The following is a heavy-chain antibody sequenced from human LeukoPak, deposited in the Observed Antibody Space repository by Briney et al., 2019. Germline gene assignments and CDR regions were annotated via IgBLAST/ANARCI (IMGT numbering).Heavy chain of an antibody. CDR3: ARAVAGKKLYYFDY. CDR2: ISSSSSYI. D-gene: IGHD6-19*01. Sequence: GGSLRLSCAASVFTFSSYSMNWVRQAPGKGREWGSSISSSSSYIYYADSVKGRFTISRDNAKNSLYLQMNSLRAEDTAVYYCARAVAGKKLYYFDYWGQGTLVTVSS. CDR1: VFTFSSYS. V-gene: IGHV3-21*01. J-gene: IGHJ4*02.